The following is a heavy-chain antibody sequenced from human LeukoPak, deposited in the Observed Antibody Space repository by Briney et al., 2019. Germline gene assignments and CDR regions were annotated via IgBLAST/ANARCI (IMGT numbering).Heavy chain of an antibody. J-gene: IGHJ4*02. CDR3: AKSRSGSISSYNY. Sequence: PGGSLRLSCAASGFTFSNYAMSWVRQAPGKGLEWVSAISGSGGGTYYADSVKGRFTISRDGSKNILYLEMNSLRAEDTAVYYCAKSRSGSISSYNYWGQGTLVTVSS. D-gene: IGHD2-2*01. V-gene: IGHV3-23*01. CDR2: ISGSGGGT. CDR1: GFTFSNYA.